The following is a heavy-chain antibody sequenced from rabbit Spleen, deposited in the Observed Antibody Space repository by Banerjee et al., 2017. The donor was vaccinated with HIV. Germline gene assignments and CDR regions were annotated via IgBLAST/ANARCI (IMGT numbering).Heavy chain of an antibody. V-gene: IGHV1S40*01. D-gene: IGHD1-1*01. CDR1: GFSFSSSDY. Sequence: QSLEESGGGLVQPEGSLTLTCTASGFSFSSSDYMCWVRQAPGKGLEWISCIGGSSSGFTYSATWAKGRFTCSKTSSTTVTLQMTSLTVADTATYFCARDTSSSFSSYGMDLWGQGPWSPS. J-gene: IGHJ6*01. CDR3: ARDTSSSFSSYGMDL. CDR2: IGGSSSGFT.